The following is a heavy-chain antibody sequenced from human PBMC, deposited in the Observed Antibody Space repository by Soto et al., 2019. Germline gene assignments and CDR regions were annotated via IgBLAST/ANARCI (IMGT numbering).Heavy chain of an antibody. D-gene: IGHD2-21*01. Sequence: ASVKVSCKASGYNFSSHDIHWVRQAPGQGLEWMGWINAGNGNTRYSQKFQDRITITRDASASTAYMELSSLRSEDTAIYYCARDSFYCGGRYCYHYSFYMDGWGKGTTVTVSS. V-gene: IGHV1-3*01. CDR2: INAGNGNT. J-gene: IGHJ6*03. CDR3: ARDSFYCGGRYCYHYSFYMDG. CDR1: GYNFSSHD.